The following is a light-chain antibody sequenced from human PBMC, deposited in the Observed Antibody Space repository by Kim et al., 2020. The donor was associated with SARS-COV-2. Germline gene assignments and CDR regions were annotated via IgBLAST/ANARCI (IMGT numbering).Light chain of an antibody. J-gene: IGKJ4*01. CDR2: DAS. V-gene: IGKV3-11*01. CDR1: QSVSSY. Sequence: SPGERATLACRASQSVSSYLAWHQQKPGQAPRRLIYDASNRATGIPARFSGSGSGTDFTLTIIRLEPEDFAVYYCQQHSNWPRVTFGGGTKVDIK. CDR3: QQHSNWPRVT.